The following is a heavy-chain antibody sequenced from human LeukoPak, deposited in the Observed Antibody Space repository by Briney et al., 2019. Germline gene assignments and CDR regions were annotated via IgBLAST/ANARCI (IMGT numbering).Heavy chain of an antibody. CDR3: ARAHIVATISVARYYFDY. CDR1: GYTLSGDY. Sequence: GPSVKVSSKASGYTLSGDYMHWVREASGQRVGGMGWIYPNSGGPTYAQKFQGRVTMTRDTSTSTAYMDLSRLRSADTAVSYCARAHIVATISVARYYFDYRGPRTLVTASS. V-gene: IGHV1-2*02. D-gene: IGHD5-12*01. CDR2: IYPNSGGP. J-gene: IGHJ4*02.